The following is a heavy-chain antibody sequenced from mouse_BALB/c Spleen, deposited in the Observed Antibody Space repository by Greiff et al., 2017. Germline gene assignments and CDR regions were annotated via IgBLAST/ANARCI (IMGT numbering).Heavy chain of an antibody. V-gene: IGHV7-3*02. CDR3: ARDITTVGDY. J-gene: IGHJ2*01. Sequence: EVKLVESGGGLVQPGGSLRLSCATSGFTFTDYYMSWVRQPPGKALEWLGFIRNKANGYTSEYSASVKGRFTISRDNSQSILYLQMNTLRAEDSATYYCARDITTVGDYWGQGTTLTVSS. CDR1: GFTFTDYY. D-gene: IGHD1-1*01. CDR2: IRNKANGYTS.